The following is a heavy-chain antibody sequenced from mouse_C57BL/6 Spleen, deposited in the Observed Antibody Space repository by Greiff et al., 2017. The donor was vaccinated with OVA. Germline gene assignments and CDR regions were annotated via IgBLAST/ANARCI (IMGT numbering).Heavy chain of an antibody. J-gene: IGHJ1*03. V-gene: IGHV1-22*01. CDR2: INPNNGGT. CDR3: ARGSYGSRYFDV. Sequence: EVKLMESGPELVKPGASVKMSCKASGYTFTDYNMHWVKQSHGKSLEWIGYINPNNGGTSYNQKFKGKATLTVNKSSSTAYMELRSLTSEDSAVYYCARGSYGSRYFDVWGTGTTVTVSS. CDR1: GYTFTDYN. D-gene: IGHD1-1*01.